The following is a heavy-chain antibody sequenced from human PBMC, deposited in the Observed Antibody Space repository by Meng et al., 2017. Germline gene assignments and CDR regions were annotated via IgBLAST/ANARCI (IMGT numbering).Heavy chain of an antibody. Sequence: GESLKISCAASGFTFSSYSMNWVRQAPGKGLEWVSSISSSSSYIYYADSVKGRFTISRDNAKNSLYLQMNSLRAEETAVYYCARDGGLYSSSWNNWLDPWGQGTLVTVSS. D-gene: IGHD6-13*01. J-gene: IGHJ5*02. CDR1: GFTFSSYS. CDR3: ARDGGLYSSSWNNWLDP. CDR2: ISSSSSYI. V-gene: IGHV3-21*01.